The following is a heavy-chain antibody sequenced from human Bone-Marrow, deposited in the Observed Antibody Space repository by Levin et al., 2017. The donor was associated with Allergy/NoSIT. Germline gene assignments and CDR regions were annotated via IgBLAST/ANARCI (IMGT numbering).Heavy chain of an antibody. D-gene: IGHD3-10*01. CDR1: GYSFTNYW. CDR2: IYPGDSDT. J-gene: IGHJ4*02. Sequence: PAASVKVSCKSSGYSFTNYWIGWVRQMPGKGLEWMGIIYPGDSDTRYSPSFQGQVTISADRSISTAYLQWSSLKASDTAMYYCARQVWFGELSAYFDHWGQGTLVTVSS. V-gene: IGHV5-51*01. CDR3: ARQVWFGELSAYFDH.